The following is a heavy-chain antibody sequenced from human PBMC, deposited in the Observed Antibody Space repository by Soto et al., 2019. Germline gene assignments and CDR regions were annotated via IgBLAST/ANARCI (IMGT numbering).Heavy chain of an antibody. J-gene: IGHJ6*02. D-gene: IGHD2-2*01. CDR1: GGSIGGGGHY. V-gene: IGHV4-31*03. CDR3: ARAATAASYYFYAIDV. Sequence: QVQLQESGPGLVKPSQTLSLTCTVSGGSIGGGGHYWTWVRQRPGQGLEWMGYIYYSGGAYYNPSLESRLSLSVNTSKNQFPLTLKSVTAADTAVYFCARAATAASYYFYAIDVWGSGTTVTVSS. CDR2: IYYSGGA.